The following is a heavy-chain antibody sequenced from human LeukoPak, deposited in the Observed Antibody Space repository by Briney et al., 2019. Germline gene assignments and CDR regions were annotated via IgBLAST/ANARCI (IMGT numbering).Heavy chain of an antibody. D-gene: IGHD4-23*01. CDR2: IGYEGVHK. CDR1: GFTFNNFG. Sequence: GGSLRLSCAASGFTFNNFGMHWVRQAPGKGLEWVSFIGYEGVHKYYADSVKGRFTISKDNSKATLYLQMNSLRPEDTAVYYCAKDLHGGYFSDYWGQGTLVTVFS. CDR3: AKDLHGGYFSDY. V-gene: IGHV3-30*02. J-gene: IGHJ4*02.